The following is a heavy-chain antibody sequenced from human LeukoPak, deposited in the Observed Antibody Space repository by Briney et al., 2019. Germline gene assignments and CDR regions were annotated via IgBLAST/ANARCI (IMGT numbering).Heavy chain of an antibody. CDR2: SSYDGGTK. CDR3: AKEACGGSCYSDYFDY. J-gene: IGHJ4*02. V-gene: IGHV3-30*18. Sequence: PGGSLRLSCGASGFXFSNYGMHWVRQAPGKGLEWVAVSSYDGGTKYYADSVKGRFTISRDNSKDTLYLQMISLRAEDTAVYYCAKEACGGSCYSDYFDYWGQGTLVTVSS. CDR1: GFXFSNYG. D-gene: IGHD2-15*01.